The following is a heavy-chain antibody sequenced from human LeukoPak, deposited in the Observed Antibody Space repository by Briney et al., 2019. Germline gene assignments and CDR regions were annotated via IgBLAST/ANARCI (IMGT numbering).Heavy chain of an antibody. Sequence: GGSLRLSCAASGFTFSSYAMSWVRQAPGKGLEWVSAISGSGGSTYYADSVKGRFTISRDNSKNTLYLQMNSLRAEDTAVYYCAKDYGVQLWLGSYYFVYWGQGTLVTVSS. D-gene: IGHD5-18*01. CDR3: AKDYGVQLWLGSYYFVY. J-gene: IGHJ4*02. V-gene: IGHV3-23*01. CDR2: ISGSGGST. CDR1: GFTFSSYA.